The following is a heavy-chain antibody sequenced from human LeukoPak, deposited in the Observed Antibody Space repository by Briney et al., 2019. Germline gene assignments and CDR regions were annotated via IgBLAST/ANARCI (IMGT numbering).Heavy chain of an antibody. D-gene: IGHD3-22*01. CDR2: ISSSSSYI. J-gene: IGHJ4*02. CDR1: GFTFSSYS. V-gene: IGHV3-21*01. Sequence: GGSLRLSCAASGFTFSSYSMNWVRQAPGKGLEWVSSISSSSSYIYYADSVKGRFTISRDNAKNSLYLQMNSLRAEDTAVYYCARARNNYDSSGFSALDYWGQGTLVTVSS. CDR3: ARARNNYDSSGFSALDY.